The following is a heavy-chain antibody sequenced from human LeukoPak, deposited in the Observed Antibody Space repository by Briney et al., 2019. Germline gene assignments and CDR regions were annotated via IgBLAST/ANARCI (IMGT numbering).Heavy chain of an antibody. CDR1: GFTFSSYA. D-gene: IGHD6-6*01. CDR2: ISGSGGST. CDR3: AKKGASEYSSSSGDY. Sequence: GGSLRLSCAASGFTFSSYAMSGVRQAPGKGLEWVSAISGSGGSTYSADSAKGRFTISRDNSKNTLYLQMNSLRAEDTAVDYCAKKGASEYSSSSGDYWGQGTLVTVSS. J-gene: IGHJ4*02. V-gene: IGHV3-23*01.